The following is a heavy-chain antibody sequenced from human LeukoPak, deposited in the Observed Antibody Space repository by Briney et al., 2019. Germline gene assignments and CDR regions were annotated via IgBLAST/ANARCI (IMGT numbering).Heavy chain of an antibody. CDR2: IYYSGST. J-gene: IGHJ4*02. CDR1: GGSISSSSYY. D-gene: IGHD5-18*01. CDR3: ATNTANPNYEIDY. Sequence: SETLSLTCTVSGGSISSSSYYWGWIRQPPGAGLEWVGSIYYSGSTYYNPSLKSRVTISVDTSKNQFSLKLGSVTAADTAVYYCATNTANPNYEIDYWGQGTLVTVSS. V-gene: IGHV4-39*01.